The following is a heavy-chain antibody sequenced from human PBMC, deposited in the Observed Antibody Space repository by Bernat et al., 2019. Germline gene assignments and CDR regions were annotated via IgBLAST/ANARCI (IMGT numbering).Heavy chain of an antibody. V-gene: IGHV3-23*01. D-gene: IGHD6-13*01. CDR2: ISGGGSST. Sequence: EVQLLESGGGLVQPGGFLRLSCAASGFTFSNYAMSWVRQAPGKALEWVSGISGGGSSTYDADSVKGRFTISRDNSKHTLYLQMNSLRDEDTAVYGCAIDTYSSSWSYFDCWGQGPLVTVSS. CDR3: AIDTYSSSWSYFDC. J-gene: IGHJ4*02. CDR1: GFTFSNYA.